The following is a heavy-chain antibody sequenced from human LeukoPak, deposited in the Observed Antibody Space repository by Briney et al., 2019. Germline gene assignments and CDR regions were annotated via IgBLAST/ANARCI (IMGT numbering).Heavy chain of an antibody. D-gene: IGHD6-19*01. CDR3: ARDMWRVRGDAFDI. CDR1: GGTFSSYA. Sequence: SVKVSCKASGGTFSSYAIRWVRQAPGQGLEWMGGIIPIFGTAHYAQKFQGRVTNTTDESTSTAYMELSSLRSEDTAVYYCARDMWRVRGDAFDIWGQGTMVTVSS. CDR2: IIPIFGTA. J-gene: IGHJ3*02. V-gene: IGHV1-69*05.